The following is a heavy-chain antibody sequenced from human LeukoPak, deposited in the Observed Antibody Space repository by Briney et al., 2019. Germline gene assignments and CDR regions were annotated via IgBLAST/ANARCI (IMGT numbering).Heavy chain of an antibody. CDR2: INPNSGGT. Sequence: ASVKVSCKASGYTFTGYYMHWVRQAPGQGLEWMGWINPNSGGTNYAQKFQGRVTMTRDTSISTAYMELSRLRSDDTAVYYCARGDPRGSSSSGYYYYMDVWGKGTTATVSS. J-gene: IGHJ6*03. CDR3: ARGDPRGSSSSGYYYYMDV. CDR1: GYTFTGYY. D-gene: IGHD6-6*01. V-gene: IGHV1-2*02.